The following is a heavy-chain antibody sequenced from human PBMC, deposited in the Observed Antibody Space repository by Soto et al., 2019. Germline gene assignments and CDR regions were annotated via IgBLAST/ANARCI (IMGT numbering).Heavy chain of an antibody. D-gene: IGHD2-15*01. V-gene: IGHV4-39*01. J-gene: IGHJ5*02. CDR2: TYYSGST. Sequence: QLQLQESGPGLVKPSGTLSLTCTVSGGSISSSSYFWGWIRQPPGKGLEWIGSTYYSGSTYYNPSLKSRVTVSVDTSKNQFSLKLSSVTAADTAVYYCARHRSDFWFDPWGQGTLVTVSS. CDR3: ARHRSDFWFDP. CDR1: GGSISSSSYF.